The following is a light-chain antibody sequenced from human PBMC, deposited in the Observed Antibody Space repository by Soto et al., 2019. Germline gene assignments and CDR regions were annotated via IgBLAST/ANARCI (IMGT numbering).Light chain of an antibody. CDR2: AAS. J-gene: IGKJ3*01. CDR1: ESISNN. CDR3: QQSDSSLGFT. V-gene: IGKV1-39*01. Sequence: DIQMTQSPCSLSASVGDRVTITCRASESISNNLNWYQHKPGKAPKVLIYAASSLQSGVPSRFSGSGSGTDFILTITSLQAEDFATYYCQQSDSSLGFTFGPGTKVDL.